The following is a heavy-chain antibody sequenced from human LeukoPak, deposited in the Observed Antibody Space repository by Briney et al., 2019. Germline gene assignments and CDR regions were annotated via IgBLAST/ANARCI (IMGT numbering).Heavy chain of an antibody. V-gene: IGHV3-21*01. D-gene: IGHD5-12*01. CDR3: ARDGIVATISDYYYYMDV. CDR1: GFTFSSYS. J-gene: IGHJ6*03. Sequence: GGSLRLSCAASGFTFSSYSMNWVRQAPGKGLEWVSSISSSSYIYYADSVKGRFTISRDNAKNSLYLQMNSLRAEDTAVYYCARDGIVATISDYYYYMDVWGKGTTVTVSS. CDR2: ISSSSYI.